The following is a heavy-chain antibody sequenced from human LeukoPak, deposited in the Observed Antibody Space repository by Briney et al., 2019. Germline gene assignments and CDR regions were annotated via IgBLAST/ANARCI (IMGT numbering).Heavy chain of an antibody. CDR3: AKESGITIFGAYFDY. J-gene: IGHJ4*02. D-gene: IGHD3-3*01. CDR2: ISGSGGST. V-gene: IGHV3-23*01. Sequence: GGSLRLSCAASGFTLSSYAMSWVRQAPGKGLEWVSAISGSGGSTYYADSVKGRFTISRDNSKNTLYLQMNSLRAEDTAVYYCAKESGITIFGAYFDYWGQGTLVTVSS. CDR1: GFTLSSYA.